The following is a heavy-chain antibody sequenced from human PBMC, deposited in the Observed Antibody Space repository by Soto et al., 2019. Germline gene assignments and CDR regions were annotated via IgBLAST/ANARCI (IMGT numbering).Heavy chain of an antibody. J-gene: IGHJ4*02. CDR1: GFIFTDYS. D-gene: IGHD5-12*01. CDR3: ARDPKRRDGYNFVS. Sequence: QVQLVESGGGLVEPGGSLRLSCAGSGFIFTDYSLSWIRQAPGKGLEWVSYITKGGETTQHADSVKGRFTISRDNAKKVLFLQMNSLRAEDTAVYYCARDPKRRDGYNFVSWGRGTLVTVSS. CDR2: ITKGGETT. V-gene: IGHV3-11*01.